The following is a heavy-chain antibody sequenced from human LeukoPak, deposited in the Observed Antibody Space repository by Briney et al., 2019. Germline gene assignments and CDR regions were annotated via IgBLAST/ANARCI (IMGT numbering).Heavy chain of an antibody. V-gene: IGHV4-38-2*02. CDR1: GYSISSGYY. CDR2: IYHSGST. D-gene: IGHD3-10*01. J-gene: IGHJ6*03. Sequence: SETLSLTCTVSGYSISSGYYWGWIRQPPGKGLEWIGSIYHSGSTYYNPSLKSRVTMSVDTSKNQFSLKVSSVTAADTAVYYCARVFAPGSQAYFYYMDVWGKGTTVTIFS. CDR3: ARVFAPGSQAYFYYMDV.